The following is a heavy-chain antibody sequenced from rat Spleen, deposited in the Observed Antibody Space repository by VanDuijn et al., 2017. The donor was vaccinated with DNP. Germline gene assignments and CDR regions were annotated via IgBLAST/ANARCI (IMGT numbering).Heavy chain of an antibody. CDR1: GFTFSNFG. D-gene: IGHD4-3*01. V-gene: IGHV5-19*01. CDR3: VRWNSGHFDY. CDR2: ISTSGDNT. J-gene: IGHJ2*01. Sequence: EVQLVESGGGLVQPGRSLKLSCAASGFTFSNFGMHWIRQAPTKGLEWVASISTSGDNTYYRDSVKGRFTVSRDSAKSILYLQMDSLRSEDMATYYCVRWNSGHFDYWGQGVMVTVSS.